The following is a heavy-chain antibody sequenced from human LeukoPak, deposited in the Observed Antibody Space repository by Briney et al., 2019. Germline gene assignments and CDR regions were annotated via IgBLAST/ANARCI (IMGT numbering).Heavy chain of an antibody. CDR1: GFTFSDYA. CDR2: IGLGDSRT. Sequence: SGGSLRLSCAASGFTFSDYAMSWVRQAPGKGLEWVSAIGLGDSRTYYADSMKGRFTISRDNSKNTLYLQMSSLRAEDTATYYCVKDRIPLWEPRKGLFDSWGQGTRVTVSS. CDR3: VKDRIPLWEPRKGLFDS. V-gene: IGHV3-23*01. J-gene: IGHJ4*02. D-gene: IGHD1-26*01.